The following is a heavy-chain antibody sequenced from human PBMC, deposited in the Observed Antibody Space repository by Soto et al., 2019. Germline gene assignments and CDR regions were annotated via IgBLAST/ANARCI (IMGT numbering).Heavy chain of an antibody. CDR3: SSSSSSGWYAFDV. J-gene: IGHJ3*01. Sequence: EVQLVESGGGLVEPGGSLRLSCAASGFTFSSYSMNWVRQAPGKGLEWVSYISRSSDPIYYADSVRGRFTISRDNAKNSLYLQMNRLRAEDTAVYYCSSSSSSGWYAFDVWGQGAMVTVSS. CDR1: GFTFSSYS. CDR2: ISRSSDPI. V-gene: IGHV3-48*01. D-gene: IGHD6-19*01.